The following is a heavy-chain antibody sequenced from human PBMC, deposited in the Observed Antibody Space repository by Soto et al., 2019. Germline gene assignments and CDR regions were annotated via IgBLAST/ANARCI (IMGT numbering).Heavy chain of an antibody. V-gene: IGHV1-46*01. Sequence: ASVKVSCKASGYTFTSYYMHWVRQAPGQGLEWMGIINPSGGSTSYAQKFQGRVTMTRDTSTSTVYMELSSLRSEDTAVYYCARVKSPQSNWSPPYYYYYGMDVWGQGTTVTVSS. CDR3: ARVKSPQSNWSPPYYYYYGMDV. CDR2: INPSGGST. CDR1: GYTFTSYY. J-gene: IGHJ6*02. D-gene: IGHD1-1*01.